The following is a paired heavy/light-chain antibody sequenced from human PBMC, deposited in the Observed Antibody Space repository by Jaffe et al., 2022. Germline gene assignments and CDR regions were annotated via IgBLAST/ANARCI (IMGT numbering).Heavy chain of an antibody. CDR3: ARGPVLAVGPDAFDT. J-gene: IGHJ3*02. Sequence: EVQLVESGGGLVQPGGSLRLSCAASGLTVSSNYMTWVRQSPGKGLEWVSLIHSGGNTYYAEHVKGRFTISRDNSKNTLYLQMNSLKTEDTAVYYCARGPVLAVGPDAFDTWGQGTMVTVSS. CDR2: IHSGGNT. CDR1: GLTVSSNY. V-gene: IGHV3-66*02. D-gene: IGHD6-19*01.
Light chain of an antibody. Sequence: EIVLTQSPATLSLSPGERATLSCRASQSVSSYLAWYQQKPGQAPRLLIYDASNRATGIPARFSGSGSGTDFTLTISSLEPEDFAVYYCQQRGNWPPITFGQGTRLEIK. V-gene: IGKV3-11*01. CDR2: DAS. J-gene: IGKJ5*01. CDR1: QSVSSY. CDR3: QQRGNWPPIT.